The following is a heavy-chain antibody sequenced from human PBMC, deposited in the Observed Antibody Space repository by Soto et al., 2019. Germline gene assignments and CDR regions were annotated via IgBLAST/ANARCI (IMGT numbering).Heavy chain of an antibody. CDR1: GFTFSNYA. V-gene: IGHV3-64D*06. J-gene: IGHJ5*02. D-gene: IGHD3-22*01. Sequence: GGSLRLSCSASGFTFSNYAMHWVRQAPGKGLEYVSAIVRNGGSTYYADSVKGRFTISRDNSKNTLYLQMSSLRAEDTAVYYCVKEGYYYDSSGYYYGWFYPWGQGTLVTVSS. CDR3: VKEGYYYDSSGYYYGWFYP. CDR2: IVRNGGST.